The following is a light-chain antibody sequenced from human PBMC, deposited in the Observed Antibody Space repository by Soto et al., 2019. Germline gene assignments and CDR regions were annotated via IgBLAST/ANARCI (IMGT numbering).Light chain of an antibody. V-gene: IGKV1-9*01. J-gene: IGKJ5*01. CDR3: QQLFDSPIT. CDR2: AAS. Sequence: DIQMTQSPSTLSASVGYRFTITCRASQVISTSLAWYQVKPGKAPKLLIYAASTLESGVPSRFSATVSGTEFSLTITSLQPEDFATYYCQQLFDSPITFGQGTRREIK. CDR1: QVISTS.